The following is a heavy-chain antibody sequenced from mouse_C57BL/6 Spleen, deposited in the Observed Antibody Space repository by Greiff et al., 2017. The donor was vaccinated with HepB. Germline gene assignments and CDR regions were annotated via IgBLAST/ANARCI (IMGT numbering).Heavy chain of an antibody. J-gene: IGHJ4*01. CDR2: ISSGGDYI. CDR3: TRDGGSPYAMDY. V-gene: IGHV5-9-1*02. D-gene: IGHD1-1*02. CDR1: GFTFSSYA. Sequence: EVQRVESGEGLVKPGGSLKLSCAASGFTFSSYAMSWVRQTPEKRLEWVAYISSGGDYIYYADTVKGRFTISRDNARNTLYLQMSSLKSEDTAMYYCTRDGGSPYAMDYWGQGTSVTVSS.